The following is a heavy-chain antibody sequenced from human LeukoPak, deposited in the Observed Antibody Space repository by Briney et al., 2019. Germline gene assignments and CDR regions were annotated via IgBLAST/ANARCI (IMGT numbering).Heavy chain of an antibody. D-gene: IGHD2-2*01. CDR2: ISSDSNYI. J-gene: IGHJ3*02. Sequence: GGSLRLSCAASGFTFSSYSMNWVRQAPGKGLEWVSSISSDSNYIFYADSVQGRFTISRDNAENSLFLQMNGLRAEDTAVYYCASRYCTSTNCYAFDIWGQGTMVTVSS. CDR1: GFTFSSYS. CDR3: ASRYCTSTNCYAFDI. V-gene: IGHV3-21*01.